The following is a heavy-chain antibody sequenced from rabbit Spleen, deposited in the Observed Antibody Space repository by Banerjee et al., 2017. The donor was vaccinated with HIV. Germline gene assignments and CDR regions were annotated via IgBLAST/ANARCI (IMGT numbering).Heavy chain of an antibody. CDR1: GFSFSNKAV. CDR3: ARDTGSSFSSYGMDL. CDR2: INAVTGKA. J-gene: IGHJ6*01. Sequence: QEQLLESGGGLVKPEGSLKLSCTASGFSFSNKAVMCWVRQAPGKGLEWIACINAVTGKAVSASWAKGRFTFSKTSSTTVTLQMTSLTVADTATYFCARDTGSSFSSYGMDLWGPGTLVTVS. D-gene: IGHD8-1*01. V-gene: IGHV1S45*01.